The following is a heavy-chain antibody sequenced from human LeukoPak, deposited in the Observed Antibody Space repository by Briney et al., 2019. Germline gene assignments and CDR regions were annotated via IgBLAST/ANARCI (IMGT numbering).Heavy chain of an antibody. J-gene: IGHJ4*02. CDR3: TRGRPVLSHFDY. Sequence: ASVKVSCKASGYTFTGYYIHWVRQAPGQGLEWMGWISPNSGNTDYAQRFQGRVTITRNTSISTAFMELSSLRSEDTAVYYCTRGRPVLSHFDYWGQGTLVTVSS. D-gene: IGHD2-8*01. CDR1: GYTFTGYY. V-gene: IGHV1-8*03. CDR2: ISPNSGNT.